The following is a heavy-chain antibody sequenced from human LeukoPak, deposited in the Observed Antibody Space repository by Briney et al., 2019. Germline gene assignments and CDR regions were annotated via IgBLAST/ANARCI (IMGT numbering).Heavy chain of an antibody. CDR3: ARRPQQNWFDP. V-gene: IGHV4-59*08. J-gene: IGHJ5*02. D-gene: IGHD6-13*01. CDR2: IYYSGST. Sequence: TSETLSLTCTVSGGSISSYYWSWIRQPPGKGLEWIGYIYYSGSTYYNPSLRSRVTISVDTSKNQFSLKLSSVTAADTAVYYCARRPQQNWFDPWGQGTLVTVSS. CDR1: GGSISSYY.